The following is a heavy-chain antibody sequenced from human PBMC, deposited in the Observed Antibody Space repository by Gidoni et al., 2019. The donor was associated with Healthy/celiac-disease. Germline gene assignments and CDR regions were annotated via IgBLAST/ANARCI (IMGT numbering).Heavy chain of an antibody. Sequence: QVQLQQWGAGLLKPSETLSLTCAVYGGSFSGYYWSWIRQPPGKGLEWIGEINHSGSTNYNPSLKSRVTISVDTSKNQFSLKLSSVTAADTAVYYCAREYRRYSYGPLDYWGQGTLVTVSS. J-gene: IGHJ4*02. CDR2: INHSGST. D-gene: IGHD5-18*01. CDR3: AREYRRYSYGPLDY. CDR1: GGSFSGYY. V-gene: IGHV4-34*01.